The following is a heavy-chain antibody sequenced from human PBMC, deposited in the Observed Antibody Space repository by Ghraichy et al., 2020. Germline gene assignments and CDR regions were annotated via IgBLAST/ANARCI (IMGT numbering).Heavy chain of an antibody. V-gene: IGHV3-7*03. D-gene: IGHD3-3*01. CDR1: GFTFSSYW. Sequence: AGSLRLSCAASGFTFSSYWMSWVRQAPGKGLEWVANIKQDGSEKYYVDSVKGRFTISRDNAMNSLYLQMNSLRAEDTAVYYCARLGSTYYDFWSGYEAFDIWGQGTMVTVSS. J-gene: IGHJ3*02. CDR3: ARLGSTYYDFWSGYEAFDI. CDR2: IKQDGSEK.